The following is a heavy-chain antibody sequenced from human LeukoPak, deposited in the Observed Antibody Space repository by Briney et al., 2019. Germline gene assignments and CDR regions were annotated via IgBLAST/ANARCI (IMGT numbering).Heavy chain of an antibody. Sequence: PGGSLRLSCAASVFTFSSYAMNWVRQSPGKGRQWVSTISGGGVSTYYADSVKGRFTISRDNSKNTLYLQMNSLRADDTAVYYCAKAVYCSGNTCYLGSFDYWGQGTLVTVSS. CDR2: ISGGGVST. J-gene: IGHJ4*02. D-gene: IGHD2-2*01. CDR3: AKAVYCSGNTCYLGSFDY. CDR1: VFTFSSYA. V-gene: IGHV3-23*01.